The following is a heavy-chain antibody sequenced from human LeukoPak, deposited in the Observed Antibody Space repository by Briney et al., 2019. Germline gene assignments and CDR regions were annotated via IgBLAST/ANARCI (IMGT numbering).Heavy chain of an antibody. D-gene: IGHD2-2*01. CDR3: ARDYEGTSSPVWYYYYYGMDV. Sequence: SETLSLTCTVSGGSISSYYWSWIRQPAGKGLEWIGRIYTSGSTNYNPFLKSRVTMSVDTSKNQFSLKLSSVTAADTAVYYCARDYEGTSSPVWYYYYYGMDVWGQGTTVTVSS. V-gene: IGHV4-4*07. CDR2: IYTSGST. CDR1: GGSISSYY. J-gene: IGHJ6*02.